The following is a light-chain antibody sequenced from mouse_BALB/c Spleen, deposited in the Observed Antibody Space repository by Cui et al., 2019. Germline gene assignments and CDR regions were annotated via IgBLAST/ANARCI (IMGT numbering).Light chain of an antibody. V-gene: IGKV4-68*01. CDR1: SSVSY. J-gene: IGKJ2*01. Sequence: QIVPTQSRALMSASPGEKVTMTCSASSSVSYMYWYQQKPRSSPKPWIYLTSNLASGVPARFSGSGSGTSYSLTISSMEAEDAATYYCQQWSSNPPTFGGGTKLEIK. CDR2: LTS. CDR3: QQWSSNPPT.